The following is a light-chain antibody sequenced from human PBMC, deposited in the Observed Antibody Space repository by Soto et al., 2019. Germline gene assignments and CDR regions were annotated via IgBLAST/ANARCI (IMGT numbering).Light chain of an antibody. V-gene: IGLV2-23*03. Sequence: QSALTQPASVSGSPGQSITISCTGTNRDVDSYNLVSWFRQHPGEAPKLIVYEGTKRPSGVSNRFSGSKSGNPASLTISGLQAEDEANYYCCSYAGTATVFGTGTKLTVL. CDR3: CSYAGTATV. CDR1: NRDVDSYNL. J-gene: IGLJ1*01. CDR2: EGT.